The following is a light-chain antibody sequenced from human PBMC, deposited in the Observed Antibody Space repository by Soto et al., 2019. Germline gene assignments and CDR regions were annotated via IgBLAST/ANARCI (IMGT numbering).Light chain of an antibody. Sequence: DIQMTQSPSSLSAYVGDRVTITCRASQSIRSSLNWYQQKPGKAPNLLIYITSNLESGVPSRFSGSGSGTDFTLTISRLQPEDFATYFCQQGYSRPRTFGQGTKVE. V-gene: IGKV1-39*01. CDR3: QQGYSRPRT. J-gene: IGKJ1*01. CDR1: QSIRSS. CDR2: ITS.